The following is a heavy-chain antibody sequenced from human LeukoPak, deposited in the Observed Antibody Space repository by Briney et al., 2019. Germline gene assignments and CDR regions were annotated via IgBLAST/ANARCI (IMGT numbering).Heavy chain of an antibody. J-gene: IGHJ5*02. CDR3: ARNDDFWSGYSLT. CDR1: GFTFSGSA. Sequence: GGSLRLSCAASGFTFSGSAMHWVRQASGKGLEWVGRIRSKANSYATAYAASVKGRFTISRDDSKNTAYLQMNSLKTEDTAVYYCARNDDFWSGYSLTWGQGTLVTVSS. D-gene: IGHD3-3*01. CDR2: IRSKANSYAT. V-gene: IGHV3-73*01.